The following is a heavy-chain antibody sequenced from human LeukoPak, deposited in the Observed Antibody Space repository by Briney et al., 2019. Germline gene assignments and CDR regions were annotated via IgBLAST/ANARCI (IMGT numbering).Heavy chain of an antibody. CDR1: GYSINNYW. J-gene: IGHJ4*02. V-gene: IGHV5-51*01. Sequence: GESLKISCKGSGYSINNYWIGWVRQMPGKGLEWMGIIYPADSDIRYSPSFQGQVTISADKSISTAYLQWSSLKASDTAMYYCARLNGGILLDYWGQGTLVTVSS. D-gene: IGHD2-15*01. CDR2: IYPADSDI. CDR3: ARLNGGILLDY.